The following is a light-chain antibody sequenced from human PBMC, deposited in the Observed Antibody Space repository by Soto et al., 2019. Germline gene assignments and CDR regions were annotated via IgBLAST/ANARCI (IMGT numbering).Light chain of an antibody. J-gene: IGKJ2*01. CDR3: QVSGRSALYT. Sequence: DIVLTQSPGTLSLSPGARATLSCRASQSVSSSSLAWYQQKRGQAPRLLIYGASSRATGSPDRCSGSGSGTDFTLTISRLEPEDFAVYYCQVSGRSALYTFGQGTRLEIK. CDR2: GAS. CDR1: QSVSSSS. V-gene: IGKV3-20*01.